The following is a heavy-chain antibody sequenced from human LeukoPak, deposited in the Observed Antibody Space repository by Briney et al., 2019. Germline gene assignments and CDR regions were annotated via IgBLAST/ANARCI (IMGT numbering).Heavy chain of an antibody. V-gene: IGHV1-69*04. J-gene: IGHJ4*02. D-gene: IGHD3-22*01. Sequence: SVKVSCKASGGTFSSYAISWVRQAPGQGLEWMGRIIPILGIANYAQKFQGRVTITADKSTSTAYMELSSLRSEDTAVHYCARERTYYYDSSGYFDYWGQGTLVTVSS. CDR1: GGTFSSYA. CDR3: ARERTYYYDSSGYFDY. CDR2: IIPILGIA.